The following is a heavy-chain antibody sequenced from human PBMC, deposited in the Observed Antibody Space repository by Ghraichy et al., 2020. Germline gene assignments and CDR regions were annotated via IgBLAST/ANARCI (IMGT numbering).Heavy chain of an antibody. Sequence: SSPTLVKPTQTLTLTCTFSGFSLSTSGVGVGWIRQPPGKALEWLALIYWDDDKRYSPSLKSRLTITKDTSKNQVVLTMTNMDPVDTATYYCAHTNNWNYGEYYFDYWGQGTLVTVSS. CDR3: AHTNNWNYGEYYFDY. V-gene: IGHV2-5*02. CDR1: GFSLSTSGVG. CDR2: IYWDDDK. J-gene: IGHJ4*02. D-gene: IGHD1-7*01.